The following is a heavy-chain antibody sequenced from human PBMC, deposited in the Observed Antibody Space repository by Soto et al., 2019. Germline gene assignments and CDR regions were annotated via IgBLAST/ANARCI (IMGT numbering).Heavy chain of an antibody. CDR2: INPSGGST. V-gene: IGHV1-46*01. Sequence: ASVKVSCKASGYTFTSYYMHWVRQAPGQGLEWMGIINPSGGSTSYAQKFQGRVTMTRDTSTSTVYMELSSLRSEDTAVYYCARDRVVVVPAAMKWYYYGMDVWGQGTTVTVSS. CDR3: ARDRVVVVPAAMKWYYYGMDV. CDR1: GYTFTSYY. J-gene: IGHJ6*02. D-gene: IGHD2-2*01.